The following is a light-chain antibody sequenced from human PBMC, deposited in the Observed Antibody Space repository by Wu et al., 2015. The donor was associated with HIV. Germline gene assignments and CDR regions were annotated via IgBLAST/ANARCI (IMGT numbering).Light chain of an antibody. CDR1: QDISTY. J-gene: IGKJ5*01. CDR2: DAS. CDR3: QQLNSFPLT. Sequence: AIQLTQSPSSLPASIGDRVNITCRASQDISTYLAWYQQTPGKAPRVLIYDASTLQSGVSSRFSGSGSGADFALTISGLQREDFAVLFCQQLNSFPLTFGQGSRLEI. V-gene: IGKV1-13*02.